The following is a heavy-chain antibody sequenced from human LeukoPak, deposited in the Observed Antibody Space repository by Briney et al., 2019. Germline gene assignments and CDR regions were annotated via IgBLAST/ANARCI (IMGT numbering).Heavy chain of an antibody. CDR1: GGSLSFYY. CDR3: ARRAMVTDY. CDR2: ISQNGDS. J-gene: IGHJ4*02. Sequence: SETLSLTCGVYGGSLSFYYWSWIRQSPGKGLEWIAEISQNGDSNYNPSLKSRVTISVDTSKNQFSLKLSSVTAADTAVYYCARRAMVTDYWGQGTLVTVSS. V-gene: IGHV4-34*01. D-gene: IGHD5-18*01.